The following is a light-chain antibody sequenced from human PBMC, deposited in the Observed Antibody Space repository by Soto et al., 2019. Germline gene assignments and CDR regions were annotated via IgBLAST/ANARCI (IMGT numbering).Light chain of an antibody. CDR2: EIN. J-gene: IGLJ1*01. Sequence: QSVLTQPPSASGSPGQSVTISCTGTSSDVGAYDYVSWYQQHPGKAPKLMIYEINKRPSGVPDRFSGSKSGNTASLTVSGLQAEDEADYYCSSFAGSNNFPSVVGTGTKVTVL. V-gene: IGLV2-8*01. CDR3: SSFAGSNNFPSV. CDR1: SSDVGAYDY.